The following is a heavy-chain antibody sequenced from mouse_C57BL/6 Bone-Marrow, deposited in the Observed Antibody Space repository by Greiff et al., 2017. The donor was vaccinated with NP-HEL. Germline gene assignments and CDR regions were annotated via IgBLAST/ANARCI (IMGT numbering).Heavy chain of an antibody. CDR2: INPSSGYT. CDR3: ARSYLWFAY. Sequence: QVQLKESGAELARPGASVKMSCKASGYTFTSYTMHWVKQRPGQGLEWIGYINPSSGYTKYNQKFKDKATLTADKSASTAYMQLSSLTSEDSAVYYCARSYLWFAYWGQGTLVTVSA. J-gene: IGHJ3*01. V-gene: IGHV1-4*01. CDR1: GYTFTSYT.